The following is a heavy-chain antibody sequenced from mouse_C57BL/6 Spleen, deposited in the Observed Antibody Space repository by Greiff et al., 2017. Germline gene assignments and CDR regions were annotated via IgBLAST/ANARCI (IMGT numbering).Heavy chain of an antibody. J-gene: IGHJ3*01. V-gene: IGHV1-50*01. CDR2: IDPSDSYT. D-gene: IGHD2-12*01. CDR1: GYTFTSYW. Sequence: QVQLQQPGAELVKPGASVKLSCKASGYTFTSYWMQWVKQRPGQGLEWIGEIDPSDSYTNYNQKFKGKATLTVDTSSSTAYMQISSLTSEDSAVYYCARGEGLYHFADWGQGTLVTVAA. CDR3: ARGEGLYHFAD.